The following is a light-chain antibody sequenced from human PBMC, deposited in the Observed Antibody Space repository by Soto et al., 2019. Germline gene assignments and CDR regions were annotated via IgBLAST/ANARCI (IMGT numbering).Light chain of an antibody. CDR3: QQYGSSPPLT. CDR2: GAS. Sequence: EFVLTQSPGTLSLSPGERATLSCRASQSVSSSYLAWYQQKPGQAPRILIYGASTRATGIPDRFSGSGSGTDFTLTISSLEPEDFAVYYCQQYGSSPPLTFGGGPKVEIK. CDR1: QSVSSSY. V-gene: IGKV3-20*01. J-gene: IGKJ4*01.